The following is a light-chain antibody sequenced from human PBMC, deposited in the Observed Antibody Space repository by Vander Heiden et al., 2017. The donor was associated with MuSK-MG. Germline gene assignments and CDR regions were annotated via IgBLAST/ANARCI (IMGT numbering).Light chain of an antibody. CDR2: GAS. V-gene: IGKV3-15*01. Sequence: EIVMTQSPATLSVSPGERVTLSCRASQSVSSNLAWYQQKPGQAPRLLINGASTRATGIPARFSGSGSGTEFTLTISSLQSEDSAVYHCQQYNNWPPLTFGGGTKVEIK. J-gene: IGKJ4*01. CDR3: QQYNNWPPLT. CDR1: QSVSSN.